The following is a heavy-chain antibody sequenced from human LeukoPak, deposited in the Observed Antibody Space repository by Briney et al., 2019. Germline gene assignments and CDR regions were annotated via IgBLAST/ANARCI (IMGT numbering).Heavy chain of an antibody. D-gene: IGHD5-18*01. J-gene: IGHJ6*02. CDR2: IEYDGSNK. CDR1: GFTFSSYD. Sequence: GGSLRLSCAASGFTFSSYDMHWVRQAPGKGLEWVAVIEYDGSNKYYADSVKGRFTISRDDSKNTLNLQMNSLRAEDTAVYYCARDGYSKYYYAMDVWGQGTTVTVSS. V-gene: IGHV3-33*05. CDR3: ARDGYSKYYYAMDV.